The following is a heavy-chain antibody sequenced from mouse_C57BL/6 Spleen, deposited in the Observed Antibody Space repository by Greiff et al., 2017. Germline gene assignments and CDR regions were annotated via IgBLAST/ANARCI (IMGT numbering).Heavy chain of an antibody. Sequence: QVQLQQPGAELVKPGASVKLSCKASGYTFTSYWMHWVKQRPGQGLEWIGMIHPNSGSTNYNEKFKSKATLTVDKSSSTAYMQLSSLTSEDSAVYYWVRGANWDDWFAYWGQGTLVTVSA. CDR2: IHPNSGST. J-gene: IGHJ3*01. V-gene: IGHV1-64*01. D-gene: IGHD4-1*01. CDR1: GYTFTSYW. CDR3: VRGANWDDWFAY.